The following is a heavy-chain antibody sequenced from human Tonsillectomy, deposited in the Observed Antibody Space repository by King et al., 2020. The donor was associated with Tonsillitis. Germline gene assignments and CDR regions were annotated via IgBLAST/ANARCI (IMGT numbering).Heavy chain of an antibody. CDR3: ARSRYYDYVGGSYRQTDFDY. D-gene: IGHD3-16*02. V-gene: IGHV1-69*01. Sequence: VQLVQSGAEVKKPGSSVKVSCKASGGTFSSYAISWVRQAPGQGLEWMGGIIPIFGTANYAQKFQGRVTITADESTSTAYMELSSLRSEDTAVYYCARSRYYDYVGGSYRQTDFDYWGQGTLVTVSS. CDR1: GGTFSSYA. CDR2: IIPIFGTA. J-gene: IGHJ4*02.